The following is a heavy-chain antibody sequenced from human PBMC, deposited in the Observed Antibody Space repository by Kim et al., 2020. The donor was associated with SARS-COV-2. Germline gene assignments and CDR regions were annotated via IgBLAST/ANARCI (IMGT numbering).Heavy chain of an antibody. J-gene: IGHJ6*02. Sequence: SETLSLTCAVYGGSFSGYYWSWIRQPPGKGLEWIGEINHSGSTNYNPSLKSRVTISVDTSKNQFSLKLSSVTAADTAVYYCARANWGFYYYYGMDVWGQGTTVTVSS. CDR1: GGSFSGYY. D-gene: IGHD7-27*01. CDR3: ARANWGFYYYYGMDV. V-gene: IGHV4-34*01. CDR2: INHSGST.